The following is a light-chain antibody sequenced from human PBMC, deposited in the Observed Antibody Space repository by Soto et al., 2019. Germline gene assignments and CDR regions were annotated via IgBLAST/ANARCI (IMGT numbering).Light chain of an antibody. V-gene: IGKV1-9*01. CDR2: AAS. CDR1: QGISNY. Sequence: DIQLTQSPSFLSASVGDRVTITCRASQGISNYLAWYQQKPGKAPKLLIYAASALQSGVPSRFSGSGSGTEFTLTISSLQPEDFATYYCQHLNSFLMWTFGQGTKVEIK. CDR3: QHLNSFLMWT. J-gene: IGKJ1*01.